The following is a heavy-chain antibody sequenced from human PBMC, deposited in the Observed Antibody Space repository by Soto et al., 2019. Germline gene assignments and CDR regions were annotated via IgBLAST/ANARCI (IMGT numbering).Heavy chain of an antibody. CDR1: GYTFTSYY. CDR3: ARKAAGTGIYYYYYYMDV. J-gene: IGHJ6*03. Sequence: ASVKVSCKASGYTFTSYYMHWVRQAPGQGLEWMGIINPSGGSTSYAQKFQGRVTMTRDTSTSTVYMELSSLRSEDTAVYYCARKAAGTGIYYYYYYMDVWGKGTTVTVSS. D-gene: IGHD6-13*01. V-gene: IGHV1-46*01. CDR2: INPSGGST.